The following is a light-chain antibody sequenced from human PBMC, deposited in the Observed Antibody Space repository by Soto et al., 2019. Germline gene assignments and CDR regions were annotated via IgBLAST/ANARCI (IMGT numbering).Light chain of an antibody. CDR1: QSVSSN. J-gene: IGKJ1*01. Sequence: EIVMTQSPAILSVAPGERATLSCRASQSVSSNLAWYQQKPGQAPRLLIYGASTRATGIPARFSGSGSGTEFTLTISSLQSEDFAVYYCQQYNNWPPCTLGQGTKVEIK. CDR3: QQYNNWPPCT. CDR2: GAS. V-gene: IGKV3-15*01.